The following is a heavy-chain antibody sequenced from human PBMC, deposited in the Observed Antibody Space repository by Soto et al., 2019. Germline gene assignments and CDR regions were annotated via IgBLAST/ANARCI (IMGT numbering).Heavy chain of an antibody. Sequence: ASVKVSCKASGYTFTSYGISWVRQAPGQGLEWMGWISAYNGNTNYAQKLQGRVTMTTETSTRTAYMELRSLRSDDTAVDYCARDSSPSYYDILTGDNYDYWGQGTLVTVSS. CDR3: ARDSSPSYYDILTGDNYDY. J-gene: IGHJ4*02. V-gene: IGHV1-18*01. D-gene: IGHD3-9*01. CDR1: GYTFTSYG. CDR2: ISAYNGNT.